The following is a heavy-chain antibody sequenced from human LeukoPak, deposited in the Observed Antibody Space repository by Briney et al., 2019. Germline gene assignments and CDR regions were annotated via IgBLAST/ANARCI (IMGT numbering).Heavy chain of an antibody. CDR3: AKDRLWVSRWGPPIYYFDY. J-gene: IGHJ4*02. CDR1: GFTFSSYA. D-gene: IGHD3-16*01. V-gene: IGHV3-23*01. CDR2: ISGSGGST. Sequence: GGSLRLSCAASGFTFSSYAMSWVRQAPGKGLEWVSAISGSGGSTYYADSVKGRFTISRDNSKNTLYLQMNSLRAEDTAVYYCAKDRLWVSRWGPPIYYFDYWGQGTLVTVSS.